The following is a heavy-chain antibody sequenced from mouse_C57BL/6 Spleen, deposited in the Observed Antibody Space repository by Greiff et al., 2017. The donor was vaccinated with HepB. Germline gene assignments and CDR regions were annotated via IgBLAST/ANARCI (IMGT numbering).Heavy chain of an antibody. CDR1: GYAFSSSW. V-gene: IGHV1-82*01. D-gene: IGHD1-1*01. CDR3: ARGSTTVVARGYAMDY. CDR2: IYPGDGDT. Sequence: SGPELVKPGASVKISCKASGYAFSSSWMNWVKQRPGKGLEWIGRIYPGDGDTNYNGKFKGKATLTADKSSSTAYMQLSSLTSEDSAVYFCARGSTTVVARGYAMDYWGQGTSVTVSS. J-gene: IGHJ4*01.